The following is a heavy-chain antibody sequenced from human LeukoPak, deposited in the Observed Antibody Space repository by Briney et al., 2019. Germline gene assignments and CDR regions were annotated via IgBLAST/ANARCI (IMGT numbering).Heavy chain of an antibody. CDR2: ISYDGSDK. V-gene: IGHV3-30*03. Sequence: GGSLRLSCAASRFTFSSYGMHWVRQSPGKGLEWVAVISYDGSDKFYADSVKGRFTISRENSKNTLYLQMNSLRPEDTAVYYCARDVWDSSGYLLDYWGQGTLVTVSS. CDR3: ARDVWDSSGYLLDY. D-gene: IGHD3-22*01. CDR1: RFTFSSYG. J-gene: IGHJ4*02.